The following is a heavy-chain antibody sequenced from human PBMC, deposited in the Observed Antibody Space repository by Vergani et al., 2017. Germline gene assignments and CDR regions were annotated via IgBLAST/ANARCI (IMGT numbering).Heavy chain of an antibody. V-gene: IGHV3-23*04. CDR2: ISGRGGRA. CDR1: GITFSSYG. CDR3: ARDVLPWDGHYFEY. Sequence: VQLVESGGGVVQPGGSLRLSCAASGITFSSYGMYWVRQAPGKGLEWVSVISGRGGRAKYADSVKGRFTVSRDNSKKTLYLQLNRVRAEDTAVYYCARDVLPWDGHYFEYWGQGTLVTVSS. J-gene: IGHJ4*02. D-gene: IGHD1-26*01.